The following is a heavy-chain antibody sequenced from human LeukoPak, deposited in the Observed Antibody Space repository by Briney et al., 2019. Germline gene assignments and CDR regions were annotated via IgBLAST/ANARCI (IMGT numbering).Heavy chain of an antibody. Sequence: GRSLRLSCAASGFTFDDYVMHWVRQAPGKGLEWVSGISWNSGSIGYADSVKGRFTISRDNAKNSLYLQMNSLRAEDTALYYCAKEDCSGGSCYFDYWGQGTLVTVSS. CDR2: ISWNSGSI. CDR3: AKEDCSGGSCYFDY. J-gene: IGHJ4*02. V-gene: IGHV3-9*01. D-gene: IGHD2-15*01. CDR1: GFTFDDYV.